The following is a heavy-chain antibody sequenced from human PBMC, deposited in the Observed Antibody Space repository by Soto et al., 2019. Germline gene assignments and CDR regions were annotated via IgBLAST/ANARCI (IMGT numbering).Heavy chain of an antibody. CDR1: GGSFSGYY. V-gene: IGHV4-34*01. D-gene: IGHD3-10*01. Sequence: SETLSLTCAVYGGSFSGYYWSWIRQPPGKGLEWIGEINHSGSTNYNPSLKSRVTISVDTSKNQFSLKLSSVTAADTAVYYCARVPSITMVRGENWFDPWGHGTLATVSS. CDR2: INHSGST. J-gene: IGHJ5*02. CDR3: ARVPSITMVRGENWFDP.